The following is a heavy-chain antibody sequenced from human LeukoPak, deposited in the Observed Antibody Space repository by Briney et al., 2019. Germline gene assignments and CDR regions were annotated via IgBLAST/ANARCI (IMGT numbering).Heavy chain of an antibody. CDR1: GFTFSDHH. J-gene: IGHJ4*02. CDR2: ISHDGTNK. Sequence: GGSLRLSCAASGFTFSDHHIDWVRQVPGKGLVWVAFISHDGTNKHYADSVKGRFTISRDDSKKAVFLEMNSLRVEDTAVYYCARDGSGRDIDNWGQGTLVTVPS. V-gene: IGHV3-30-3*01. CDR3: ARDGSGRDIDN. D-gene: IGHD1-26*01.